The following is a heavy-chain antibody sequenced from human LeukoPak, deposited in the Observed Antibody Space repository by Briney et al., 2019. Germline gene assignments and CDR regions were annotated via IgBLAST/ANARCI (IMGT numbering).Heavy chain of an antibody. J-gene: IGHJ4*02. CDR3: ARDSGYNSFDY. CDR1: GGTFSSYA. Sequence: SVKVSCKASGGTFSSYAISWVRQAPGQGLEWMGRIIPIFGIANYAQKFQGRVTITADKSTSTAYMELSSLRSEDTAVYYCARDSGYNSFDYWGQGTLVTVSS. CDR2: IIPIFGIA. D-gene: IGHD5-12*01. V-gene: IGHV1-69*04.